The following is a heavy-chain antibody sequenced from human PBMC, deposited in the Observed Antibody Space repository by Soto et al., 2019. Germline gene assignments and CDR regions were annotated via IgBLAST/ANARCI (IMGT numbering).Heavy chain of an antibody. CDR2: ISGSGGST. Sequence: PGGSLRLSCAASEFTFSSYAMSWVRQAPGKGLEWVSGISGSGGSTYYADSVKGRFTISRDNSMNTLYLQMNSLRAEDTAMYYCAKRARGYSLSFVDSWGQGALVTVSS. D-gene: IGHD6-13*01. CDR3: AKRARGYSLSFVDS. CDR1: EFTFSSYA. V-gene: IGHV3-23*01. J-gene: IGHJ5*01.